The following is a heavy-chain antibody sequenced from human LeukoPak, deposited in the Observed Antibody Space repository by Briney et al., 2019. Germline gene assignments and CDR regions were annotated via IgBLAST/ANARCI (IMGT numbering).Heavy chain of an antibody. CDR3: ASTVHGSTTDSEGYYPKWFDP. CDR1: GSVFSRLT. CDR2: ISTRSNYI. D-gene: IGHD3-3*01. Sequence: PGRSLRLSCAVSGSVFSRLTMNCFPQSPGKGLEWVSSISTRSNYIYYADSVKGRFNISRDNTKNSLFLDMTSLRDDDTAVYYCASTVHGSTTDSEGYYPKWFDPWGQGTLVTVSS. V-gene: IGHV3-21*01. J-gene: IGHJ5*01.